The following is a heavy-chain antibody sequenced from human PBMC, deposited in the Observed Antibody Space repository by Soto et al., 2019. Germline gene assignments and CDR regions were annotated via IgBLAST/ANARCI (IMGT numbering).Heavy chain of an antibody. Sequence: TSETLSLTCSVSGGSITRSDYYWGWIRQPPGKGLEWIGNIYYSGSTYYNPSLKSRVTISVDTSKNQFSLKLSSVTAADTAVYYCARQRSGYYRNNWFDPWGQGTLVTVSS. CDR2: IYYSGST. CDR1: GGSITRSDYY. D-gene: IGHD3-3*01. CDR3: ARQRSGYYRNNWFDP. J-gene: IGHJ5*02. V-gene: IGHV4-39*01.